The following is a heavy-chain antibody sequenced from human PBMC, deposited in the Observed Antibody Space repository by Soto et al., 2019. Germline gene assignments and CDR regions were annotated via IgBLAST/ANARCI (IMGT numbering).Heavy chain of an antibody. V-gene: IGHV1-46*01. J-gene: IGHJ3*01. Sequence: ASVKVSCKASGYILTNYYIHWVRQAPGQGLEWMRIINPSGGSTTSAQKFQDRVTMTSDTSTSTVYMELTSLRSEDTDIYYCARARLFPLGFDVWGQGTMVTVSS. CDR2: INPSGGST. D-gene: IGHD2-15*01. CDR3: ARARLFPLGFDV. CDR1: GYILTNYY.